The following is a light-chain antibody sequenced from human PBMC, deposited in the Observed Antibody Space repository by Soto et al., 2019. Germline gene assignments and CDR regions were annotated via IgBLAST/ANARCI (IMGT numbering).Light chain of an antibody. Sequence: EIVLTQSPATLSSSPGERATLSCRASQTIDNTLAWYQRKPGQAPRLLIYDASTRATGVPARFSGSGSGTDFTLTISSLQSEDFAVYYCQHYNYWPYTSGQGTKVDIK. J-gene: IGKJ2*01. CDR1: QTIDNT. CDR2: DAS. CDR3: QHYNYWPYT. V-gene: IGKV3-15*01.